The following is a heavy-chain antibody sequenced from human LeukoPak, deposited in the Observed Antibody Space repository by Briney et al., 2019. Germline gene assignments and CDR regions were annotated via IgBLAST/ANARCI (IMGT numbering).Heavy chain of an antibody. Sequence: ASVKVSCKASGGTFSSYTISWARQAPGQGLEWMGWINPNSGGTNYAQKFQGRVTMTRDTSISTAYMELSRLRSDDTAVYYCARDLSPVEAWGYYWGPGTLVTVSS. J-gene: IGHJ4*02. CDR1: GGTFSSYT. CDR3: ARDLSPVEAWGYY. CDR2: INPNSGGT. D-gene: IGHD2/OR15-2a*01. V-gene: IGHV1-2*02.